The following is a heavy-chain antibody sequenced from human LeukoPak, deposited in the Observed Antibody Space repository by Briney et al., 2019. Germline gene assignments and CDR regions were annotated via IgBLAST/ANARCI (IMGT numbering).Heavy chain of an antibody. CDR2: IIPIFGTA. Sequence: SVKVSCKASGYTFTSYGISWVRQAPGQGLEWMGGIIPIFGTANYAQKFQGRVTITTDESTSTAYMELSSLRSEDTAVYFCARGLMREYNSGWYMHHFDFWGQGTLVTVSS. D-gene: IGHD6-19*01. J-gene: IGHJ4*02. V-gene: IGHV1-69*05. CDR3: ARGLMREYNSGWYMHHFDF. CDR1: GYTFTSYG.